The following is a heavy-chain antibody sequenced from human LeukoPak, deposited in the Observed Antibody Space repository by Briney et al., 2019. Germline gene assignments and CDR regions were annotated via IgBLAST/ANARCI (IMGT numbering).Heavy chain of an antibody. CDR3: ARDPRYYDSSGLDY. Sequence: PGGSLRLSCAASGFTVSSNYMSWVRQAPGKGLEWVSVIYSGGSTYYADSVKGRFTISRDNSKNTLYLQMNSLRAEDTAVYYCARDPRYYDSSGLDYWGQGTLVTVSS. CDR2: IYSGGST. D-gene: IGHD3-22*01. V-gene: IGHV3-66*01. J-gene: IGHJ4*02. CDR1: GFTVSSNY.